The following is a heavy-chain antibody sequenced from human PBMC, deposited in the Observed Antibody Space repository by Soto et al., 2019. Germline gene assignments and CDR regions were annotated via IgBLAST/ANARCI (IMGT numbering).Heavy chain of an antibody. CDR1: GYTFTGYY. D-gene: IGHD3-22*01. CDR3: ARGGYDSSGRRDDAFDI. J-gene: IGHJ3*02. V-gene: IGHV1-2*02. CDR2: INPNSGGT. Sequence: ASVKVSCKASGYTFTGYYMHWVRQAPGQGLEGMGWINPNSGGTNYAQKFQGRVTMTRDTSISTAYMELSRLRSDDKAVYCCARGGYDSSGRRDDAFDIWGQGTMVTVSS.